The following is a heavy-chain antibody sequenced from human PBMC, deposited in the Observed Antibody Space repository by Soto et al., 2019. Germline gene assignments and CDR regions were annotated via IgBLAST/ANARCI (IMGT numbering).Heavy chain of an antibody. J-gene: IGHJ4*02. Sequence: GGSLRLSCAVSGFIFKNYALNWVRQAPGKGLEWVASITRDGYNKYYADSVKGRFTISRDNSKNTLSLQMTALRVEDSSVYYCTKSSGGSSSVGMDYWGPGTLVTVSS. CDR2: ITRDGYNK. CDR1: GFIFKNYA. D-gene: IGHD6-6*01. CDR3: TKSSGGSSSVGMDY. V-gene: IGHV3-30*04.